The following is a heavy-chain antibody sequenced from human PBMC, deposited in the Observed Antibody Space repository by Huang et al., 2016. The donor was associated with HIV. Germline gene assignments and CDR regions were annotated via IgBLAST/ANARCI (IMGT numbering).Heavy chain of an antibody. CDR2: SYYKGSP. CDR1: GGSIRSSDYH. V-gene: IGHV4-39*01. Sequence: QLLLQESGPGLVKPSEALALTCAVSGGSIRSSDYHWGWIRQPPGKGLEGIGGSYYKGSPPYSPSLKSRVTIAVDTSKNLFFLNLTSMTAADTAVYYCARHREGPVAYYSGWGSHLNYMDVWGRGRTVVVSS. CDR3: ARHREGPVAYYSGWGSHLNYMDV. J-gene: IGHJ6*03. D-gene: IGHD3-10*01.